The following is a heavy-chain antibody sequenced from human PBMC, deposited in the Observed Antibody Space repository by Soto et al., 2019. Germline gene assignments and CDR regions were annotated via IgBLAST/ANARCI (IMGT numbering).Heavy chain of an antibody. Sequence: GGSLRLSCAAPGFIFSRDGMHWVRQAPGKGLEWVAVISYHGSDIYYADSVKGRFTISRDNSKNMVYLEMNSLRPEDTALYYCAKPKGADILFDPWGQGTLVNVSP. CDR2: ISYHGSDI. J-gene: IGHJ5*02. V-gene: IGHV3-30*18. CDR1: GFIFSRDG. D-gene: IGHD3-9*01. CDR3: AKPKGADILFDP.